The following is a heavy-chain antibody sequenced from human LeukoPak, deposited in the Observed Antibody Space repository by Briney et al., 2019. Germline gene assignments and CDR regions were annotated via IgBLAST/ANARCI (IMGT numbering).Heavy chain of an antibody. CDR2: ISGSGGST. CDR3: AKDLSLGGYDFMPNHY. J-gene: IGHJ4*02. D-gene: IGHD5-12*01. CDR1: GFTFSSYA. V-gene: IGHV3-23*01. Sequence: PGGSLRLSCAASGFTFSSYAMSWVRQAPGKGLEWVSAISGSGGSTYYADSVKGRFTISRDNSKNTLYLQMNNLRAEDTAVYYCAKDLSLGGYDFMPNHYWGQGTLVTVSS.